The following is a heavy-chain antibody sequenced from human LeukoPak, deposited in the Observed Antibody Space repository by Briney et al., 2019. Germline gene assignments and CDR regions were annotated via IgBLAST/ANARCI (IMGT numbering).Heavy chain of an antibody. V-gene: IGHV4-34*01. D-gene: IGHD2-2*01. CDR1: GGSFSGYY. J-gene: IGHJ4*02. CDR2: INHSGST. Sequence: PSETLSLTCAVYGGSFSGYYWSWLRQPPGKGLEWIGEINHSGSTNYNPSLKSRVTISVDTSKNQFSLKLSSVTAADTAVYYCARHRTLIVVVPAAISPPDYWGQGTLVTVSS. CDR3: ARHRTLIVVVPAAISPPDY.